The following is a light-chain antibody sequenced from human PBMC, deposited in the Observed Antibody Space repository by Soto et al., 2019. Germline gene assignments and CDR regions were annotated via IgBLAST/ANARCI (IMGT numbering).Light chain of an antibody. J-gene: IGKJ3*01. CDR1: QGIGSW. CDR3: QHANVSPFT. Sequence: DIQMTQSPSSVSASVGDRVTITCRASQGIGSWLAWYQQKPGKAPKLLISAASSLQSGVPSRFSGSGSGTDFTLTISSLQPADFATYYCQHANVSPFTFGPGTKVDIK. V-gene: IGKV1D-12*01. CDR2: AAS.